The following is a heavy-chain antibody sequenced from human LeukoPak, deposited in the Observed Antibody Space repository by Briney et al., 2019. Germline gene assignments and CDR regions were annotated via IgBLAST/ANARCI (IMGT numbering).Heavy chain of an antibody. Sequence: SETLSFTCTVSGGSISSSSYYWGWIRQPPGKGLEWIGSIYYSGSTNYNPSLKSRVTISVDTSKNQFSLKLSSVTAADTAVYYCARARQWLRPVDYWGQGTLVTVSS. CDR3: ARARQWLRPVDY. D-gene: IGHD5-12*01. CDR2: IYYSGST. J-gene: IGHJ4*02. CDR1: GGSISSSSYY. V-gene: IGHV4-39*07.